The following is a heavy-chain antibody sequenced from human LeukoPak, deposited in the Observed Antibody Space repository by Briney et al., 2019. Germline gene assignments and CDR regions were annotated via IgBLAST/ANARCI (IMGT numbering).Heavy chain of an antibody. CDR2: ISSSSSYI. J-gene: IGHJ4*02. D-gene: IGHD5-24*01. CDR3: ASAGTGWLQRLDY. V-gene: IGHV3-21*01. CDR1: GFTFSSYS. Sequence: VKPGGSLRLSCAASGFTFSSYSMNWVRQAPGKGLEWVSSISSSSSYIYYADSVKGRFTISRDNAKNSLYLLMNSLRATDTAVYYCASAGTGWLQRLDYWGQGTLVTVSS.